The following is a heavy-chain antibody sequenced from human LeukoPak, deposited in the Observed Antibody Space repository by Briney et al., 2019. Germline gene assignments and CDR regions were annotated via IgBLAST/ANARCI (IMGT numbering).Heavy chain of an antibody. J-gene: IGHJ4*02. CDR1: GFTVSNTY. Sequence: GGSLRLSCAASGFTVSNTYMSWVRQAPGKGLEWVSIIYSGGGTRYADSVKGRFTISRDNSKNTLYLQMKALRDEDTATYYCAKRGPIYSSTPGNYFDYWGQGTLVTVSS. V-gene: IGHV3-53*01. CDR3: AKRGPIYSSTPGNYFDY. CDR2: IYSGGGT. D-gene: IGHD3-10*01.